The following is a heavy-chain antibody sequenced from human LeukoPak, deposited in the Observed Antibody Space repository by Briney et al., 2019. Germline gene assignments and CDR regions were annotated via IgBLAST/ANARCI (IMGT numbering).Heavy chain of an antibody. CDR1: GFTFSSYA. Sequence: PGGSLRLSCAASGFTFSSYAMSWVRQAPGKGLEWVSAISGSGGSTYYADSVKGRFTISRDNSKNTLYLQMNSLRAEDTAVYYCAKDSTGMTTVTTFAFDIWGQGTMVTVSS. V-gene: IGHV3-23*01. D-gene: IGHD4-17*01. CDR3: AKDSTGMTTVTTFAFDI. J-gene: IGHJ3*02. CDR2: ISGSGGST.